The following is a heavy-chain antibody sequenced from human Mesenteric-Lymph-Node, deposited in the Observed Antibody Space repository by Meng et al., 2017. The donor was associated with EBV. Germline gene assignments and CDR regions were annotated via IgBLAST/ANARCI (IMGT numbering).Heavy chain of an antibody. V-gene: IGHV1-18*01. J-gene: IGHJ3*02. CDR2: IATYTGNT. CDR3: ARGSGARPFDI. Sequence: QVQLGQAGAEVLKPGASVMVSCKASGYTFTNYGITWVRQAPGQGLEWMGWIATYTGNTRYTPKLQGRVTMTTDTSTSTAYMELRSLRSDDTAVYYCARGSGARPFDIWGQGTMVTVSS. D-gene: IGHD1-26*01. CDR1: GYTFTNYG.